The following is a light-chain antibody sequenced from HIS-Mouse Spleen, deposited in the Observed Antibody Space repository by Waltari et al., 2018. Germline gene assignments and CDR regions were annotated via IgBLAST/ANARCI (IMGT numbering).Light chain of an antibody. Sequence: EIVLTQSPGTLSLSPGERATLSCRASQSVSSSYLAWYQQKPGQAPRLLIYGASSRATGIPGRFSGSGSGTDFTLTISRLEPEDFAVYYCQQYGSSLSAGNTFGQGTKLEIK. J-gene: IGKJ2*01. V-gene: IGKV3-20*01. CDR3: QQYGSSLSAGNT. CDR1: QSVSSSY. CDR2: GAS.